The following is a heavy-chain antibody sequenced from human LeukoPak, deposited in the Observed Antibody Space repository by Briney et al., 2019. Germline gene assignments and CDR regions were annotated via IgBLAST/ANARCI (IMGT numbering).Heavy chain of an antibody. CDR2: MNPNRGNT. V-gene: IGHV1-8*01. CDR3: ARVAPHIVVVPAAQPGIYYYYYMDV. J-gene: IGHJ6*03. CDR1: GYTFTSYD. Sequence: ASVKVSCKASGYTFTSYDINWVRQATGQGLEWMGWMNPNRGNTGYAQKFQGRVTMTRNTSISTAYMELSSLRSDDTAVYYCARVAPHIVVVPAAQPGIYYYYYMDVWGKGTTVTVSS. D-gene: IGHD2-2*01.